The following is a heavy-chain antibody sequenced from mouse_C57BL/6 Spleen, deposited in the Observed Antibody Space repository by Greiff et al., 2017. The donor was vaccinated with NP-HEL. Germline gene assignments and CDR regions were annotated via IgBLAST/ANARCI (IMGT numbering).Heavy chain of an antibody. CDR3: ARRGGFPRYFDV. D-gene: IGHD1-1*02. CDR1: GFTFSDYY. Sequence: EVQLVESEGGLVQPGSSMKLSCTASGFTFSDYYMAWVRQVPEKGLEWVANINYDGSSTYYLDSLKSRFIISRDNAKNILYLQMSSLKSEDTATYYCARRGGFPRYFDVWGTGTTVTVSS. V-gene: IGHV5-16*01. J-gene: IGHJ1*03. CDR2: INYDGSST.